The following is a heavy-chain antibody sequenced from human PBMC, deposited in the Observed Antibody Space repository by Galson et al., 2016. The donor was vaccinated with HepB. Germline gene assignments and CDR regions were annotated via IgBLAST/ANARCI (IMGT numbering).Heavy chain of an antibody. CDR1: GFTFSSYA. CDR3: AKGVPYYYDSSGYYLDY. Sequence: SLRLSCAASGFTFSSYAMSWVRQAPGKGLEWVSVISGSGGSTYYADSVKGWFTISRDNSKNTLYLQMNSLRADDTAVYYCAKGVPYYYDSSGYYLDYWGQGTLVTVSS. V-gene: IGHV3-23*01. CDR2: ISGSGGST. D-gene: IGHD3-22*01. J-gene: IGHJ4*02.